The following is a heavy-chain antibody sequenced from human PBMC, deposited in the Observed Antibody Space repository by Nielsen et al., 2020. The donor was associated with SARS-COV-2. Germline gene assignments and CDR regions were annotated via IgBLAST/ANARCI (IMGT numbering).Heavy chain of an antibody. CDR2: IYTSGST. J-gene: IGHJ4*02. CDR3: ARSLDY. CDR1: GGSISSGSYY. Sequence: LRLSCTVSGGSISSGSYYWSWIRQPAGKGLEWIGRIYTSGSTNYNPSLKSRVTISVDTSKNQFSLKLSSVTAADTAVYYCARSLDYWGQGTLVTVSS. V-gene: IGHV4-61*02.